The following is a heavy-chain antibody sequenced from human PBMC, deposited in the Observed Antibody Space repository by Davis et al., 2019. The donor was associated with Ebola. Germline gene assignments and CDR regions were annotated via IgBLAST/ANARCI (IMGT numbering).Heavy chain of an antibody. CDR3: ARGSRDFWSGYYTDYYYYGMDV. CDR1: GGTFSSYA. CDR2: IIPIFGTA. V-gene: IGHV1-69*13. Sequence: SVKVSCKASGGTFSSYAISWVRQAPGQGLEWMGGIIPIFGTANYAQKFQGRVTITADESTSTAYMELSSLRSEDTAVYYCARGSRDFWSGYYTDYYYYGMDVWGKGTTVTVSS. J-gene: IGHJ6*04. D-gene: IGHD3-3*01.